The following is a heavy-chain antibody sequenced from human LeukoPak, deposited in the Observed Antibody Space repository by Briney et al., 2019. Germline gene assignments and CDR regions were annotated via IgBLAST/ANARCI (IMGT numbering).Heavy chain of an antibody. CDR2: ISGSGGST. D-gene: IGHD3-10*01. J-gene: IGHJ6*03. CDR3: AKDRGGRRYYYYYYMDV. Sequence: GGSLRLSCAASGFTFSSYAMSWVRQAPGKGLEWVSAISGSGGSTYYADSVKGRFTISRDNSKNTLYLQMNSLRAEDTAVYYCAKDRGGRRYYYYYYMDVWGKGTTVTVSS. CDR1: GFTFSSYA. V-gene: IGHV3-23*01.